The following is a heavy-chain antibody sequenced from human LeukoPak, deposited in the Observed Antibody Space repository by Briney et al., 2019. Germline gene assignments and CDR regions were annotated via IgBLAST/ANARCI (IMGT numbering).Heavy chain of an antibody. D-gene: IGHD6-13*01. CDR1: GGSISSSNW. CDR2: IYHSGST. V-gene: IGHV4-4*02. Sequence: PSGTLSLTCAVSGGSISSSNWWSWVRQPPGKGLEWIGEIYHSGSTTSNPSLKSRVPLSVDKPKNNFSLRLSSVTAPDRPVFNVARKGRLVHWFDPWGQGNLVTVPS. CDR3: ARKGRLVHWFDP. J-gene: IGHJ5*02.